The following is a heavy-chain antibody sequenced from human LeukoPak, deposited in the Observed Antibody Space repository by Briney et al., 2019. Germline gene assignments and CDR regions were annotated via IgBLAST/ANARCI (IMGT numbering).Heavy chain of an antibody. Sequence: PGGSLRLSCVASGFTLSGYYMTWVRQAPGKGLEWISYVGNGDSNLMLYADSLNGSFTVLKDYAKNSLYLQMTSLRVEDTAVYYCARDKSNKGHDCWGQGTLVTVSS. V-gene: IGHV3-11*01. CDR1: GFTLSGYY. CDR3: ARDKSNKGHDC. J-gene: IGHJ4*02. CDR2: VGNGDSNLM.